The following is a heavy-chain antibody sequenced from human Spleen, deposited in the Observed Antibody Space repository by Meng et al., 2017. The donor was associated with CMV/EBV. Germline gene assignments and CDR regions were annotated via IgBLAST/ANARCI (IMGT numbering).Heavy chain of an antibody. CDR3: ARNRRYYYGSGSYYNSYYFDY. CDR2: ITASGNTI. J-gene: IGHJ4*02. CDR1: GFTFSSYE. D-gene: IGHD3-10*01. V-gene: IGHV3-48*03. Sequence: GESLKISYAASGFTFSSYEMNWVRQAPGKGLEWVSYITASGNTIYYADSVKGRFTISRDNAKNSLFLQMNSLRAEDTAVFYCARNRRYYYGSGSYYNSYYFDYWGQGALVTVSS.